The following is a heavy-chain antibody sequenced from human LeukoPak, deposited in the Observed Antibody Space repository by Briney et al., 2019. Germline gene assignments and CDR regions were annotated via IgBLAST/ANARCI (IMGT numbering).Heavy chain of an antibody. Sequence: GGSLRLSCAASGFTFSSYSMNWVRQAPGKGLEWVSYISSSSTIYYADSVKGRFTISRDNAKNSLYLQMNSLRAEDTAVYYCARGARYYGDYADYWGQGTLVTVSS. V-gene: IGHV3-48*04. D-gene: IGHD4-17*01. CDR3: ARGARYYGDYADY. CDR1: GFTFSSYS. J-gene: IGHJ4*02. CDR2: ISSSSTI.